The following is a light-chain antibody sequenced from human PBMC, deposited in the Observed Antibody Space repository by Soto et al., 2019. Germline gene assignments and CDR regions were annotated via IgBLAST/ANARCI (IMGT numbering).Light chain of an antibody. CDR1: QSLAANY. V-gene: IGKV3-20*01. Sequence: EIVLTQSPGILSLSPGERATRSCRASQSLAANYLAWYQQKPGQAPRLLISGASSRATGIPDRFSGSGSGTDFTLTIRILEPEDSAVYHCHQYVTSPSFGPGTKVEIK. J-gene: IGKJ3*01. CDR2: GAS. CDR3: HQYVTSPS.